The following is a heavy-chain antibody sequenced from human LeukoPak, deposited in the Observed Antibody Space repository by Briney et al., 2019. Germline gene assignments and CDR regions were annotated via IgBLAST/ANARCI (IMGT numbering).Heavy chain of an antibody. J-gene: IGHJ5*02. CDR1: GLTFNNYA. CDR2: ISGRGASK. Sequence: AGSLRLSCAVSGLTFNNYAMSWVRQASGKGLEWASGISGRGASKYYADSVKGRFTISIDNSKNTLYLQMNCLRAEDTAVYYCARVVENAWGQGTLVTVSS. V-gene: IGHV3-23*01. CDR3: ARVVENA. D-gene: IGHD2-2*01.